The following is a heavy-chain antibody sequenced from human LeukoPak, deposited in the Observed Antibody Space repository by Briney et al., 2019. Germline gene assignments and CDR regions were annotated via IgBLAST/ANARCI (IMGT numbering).Heavy chain of an antibody. J-gene: IGHJ3*02. CDR3: ARTVGATGAFDI. Sequence: GASVKVSCKASGYTFINYGLTWVRQAPGQGFEWMGWISAYTGSTNYAQKLQGRVTMPTDPSTSTAYRALRSLRSDDTAVYYCARTVGATGAFDIWGQGTMVIVSS. D-gene: IGHD1-26*01. CDR2: ISAYTGST. V-gene: IGHV1-18*01. CDR1: GYTFINYG.